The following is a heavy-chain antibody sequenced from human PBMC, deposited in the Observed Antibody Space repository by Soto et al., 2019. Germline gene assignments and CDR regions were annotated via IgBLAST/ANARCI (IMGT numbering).Heavy chain of an antibody. CDR3: ARAVGDYAGEVVRYYYGMDV. CDR1: GGTFSSYA. CDR2: IIPIFGTA. D-gene: IGHD4-17*01. V-gene: IGHV1-69*13. J-gene: IGHJ6*02. Sequence: GASVKVSCKASGGTFSSYAISWVRQAPGQGLEWMGGIIPIFGTANYAQKFQGRVTITADESTSTAYMELSSLRSEDTAVYYCARAVGDYAGEVVRYYYGMDVWGQGTTVTVSS.